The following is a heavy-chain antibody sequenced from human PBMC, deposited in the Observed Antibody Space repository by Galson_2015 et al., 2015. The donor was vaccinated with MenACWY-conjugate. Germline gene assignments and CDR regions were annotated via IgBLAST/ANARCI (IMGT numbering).Heavy chain of an antibody. J-gene: IGHJ4*02. CDR1: GDSVSNNIAA. CDR3: ARESVSLVRGAFDF. CDR2: TFYRSEWYS. D-gene: IGHD3-10*01. V-gene: IGHV6-1*01. Sequence: CAISGDSVSNNIAAWNWIRQSPSRGLEWLGRTFYRSEWYSDYAVSVASRITINSDTSKNQFSLQLSSVTPEDTAVYYCARESVSLVRGAFDFWGQGNLVTVSS.